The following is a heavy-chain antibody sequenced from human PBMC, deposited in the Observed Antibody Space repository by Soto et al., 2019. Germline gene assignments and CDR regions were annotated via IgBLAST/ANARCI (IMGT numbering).Heavy chain of an antibody. D-gene: IGHD3-16*01. J-gene: IGHJ4*02. CDR1: GFTFSTHA. Sequence: GGSLRLSCAVSGFTFSTHAMNWVRQAPGKGLEWVAYIHGTRSIIYYADSVKGRFTISRDNAKDSLFLQMDSLRDEDTAVYYCARDARNADYDYWGQGTLVTVSS. V-gene: IGHV3-48*02. CDR3: ARDARNADYDY. CDR2: IHGTRSII.